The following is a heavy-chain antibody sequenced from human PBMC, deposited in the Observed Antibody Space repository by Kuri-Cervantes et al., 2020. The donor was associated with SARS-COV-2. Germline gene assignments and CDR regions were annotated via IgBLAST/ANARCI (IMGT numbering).Heavy chain of an antibody. CDR2: IIPIFGTA. Sequence: SVKVSCKASGGTFSSYAISWVRQAPGQGLEWMGGIIPIFGTANYAQKFQGRVTMTTDTSTSTAYMELRSLRSDDTAVYYCARASRYDFWSGTPPDNWFDPWGQGTLVTVSS. CDR1: GGTFSSYA. CDR3: ARASRYDFWSGTPPDNWFDP. J-gene: IGHJ5*02. V-gene: IGHV1-69*05. D-gene: IGHD3-3*01.